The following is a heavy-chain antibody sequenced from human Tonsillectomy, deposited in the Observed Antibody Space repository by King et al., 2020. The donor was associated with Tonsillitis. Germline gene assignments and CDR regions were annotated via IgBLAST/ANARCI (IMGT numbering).Heavy chain of an antibody. CDR3: AHQGDILTGYDY. CDR2: IYWNEDK. CDR1: GFSLSTSGVG. J-gene: IGHJ4*02. V-gene: IGHV2-5*01. Sequence: TLKESGPTLVKPTQTLTLTCTFSGFSLSTSGVGVGWIRQPPGKALEWLALIYWNEDKRYSLSLKSRLTITKDTSKNQVVLTITNMDPVDTATYYCAHQGDILTGYDYWGQGTLVTVAS. D-gene: IGHD3-9*01.